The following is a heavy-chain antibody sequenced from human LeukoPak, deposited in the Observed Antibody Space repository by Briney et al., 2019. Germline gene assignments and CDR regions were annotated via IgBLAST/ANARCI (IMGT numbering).Heavy chain of an antibody. V-gene: IGHV4-39*01. D-gene: IGHD3-3*01. CDR1: GDSISTTNYY. J-gene: IGHJ5*01. Sequence: SETLSLTCAVSGDSISTTNYYWGWIRLPPGKGLEWIGIIYYSGITHYNPSLKSRVTILVDTSKNQFSLKLSSVTDADTAVYYCARVRRSLNWFDSWGQGTLVTVSS. CDR3: ARVRRSLNWFDS. CDR2: IYYSGIT.